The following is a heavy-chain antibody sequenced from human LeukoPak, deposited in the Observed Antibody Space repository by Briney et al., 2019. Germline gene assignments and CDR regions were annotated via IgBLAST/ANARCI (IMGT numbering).Heavy chain of an antibody. D-gene: IGHD3-10*01. CDR3: AREDYGSGSYYTVLDC. CDR1: GFTFSSYW. J-gene: IGHJ4*02. Sequence: PGGSLRLSCAASGFTFSSYWMSWVRQAPGKGLEWVANIKQDGSEKYYVDSVKGRFTLSRDNAKNSLYLKMNSLRAEDTAVYYCAREDYGSGSYYTVLDCWGQGTLVTVSS. CDR2: IKQDGSEK. V-gene: IGHV3-7*01.